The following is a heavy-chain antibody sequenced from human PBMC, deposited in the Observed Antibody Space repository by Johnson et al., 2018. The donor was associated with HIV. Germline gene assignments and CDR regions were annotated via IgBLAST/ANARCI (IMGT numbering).Heavy chain of an antibody. CDR2: INSDGSST. CDR3: VLQFLEWLSSDAFDI. D-gene: IGHD3-3*01. J-gene: IGHJ3*02. CDR1: GFTFSSYW. V-gene: IGHV3-74*02. Sequence: MQLVESGGGLVQPGGSLRLSCAASGFTFSSYWMHWVRQAPVKGLVWVSRINSDGSSTSYADSVKGRFTISRDNAKNTLYLQMNSLRAEDTAVYYCVLQFLEWLSSDAFDIWGQGTMVTVSS.